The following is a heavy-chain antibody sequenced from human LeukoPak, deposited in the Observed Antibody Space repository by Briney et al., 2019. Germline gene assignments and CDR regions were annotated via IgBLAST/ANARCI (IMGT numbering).Heavy chain of an antibody. J-gene: IGHJ3*02. CDR1: GSISSGSYY. CDR3: ARYSWFGESHAFDI. CDR2: IYVSGST. D-gene: IGHD3-10*01. V-gene: IGHV4-61*02. Sequence: PSQTLSLTCTVSGSISSGSYYWSWIRQPAGKGLEWIGRIYVSGSTNYNPSLESRVTISVDTSKNQFSLQLTSLTAADTAVYYCARYSWFGESHAFDIWGQGTMVTVSS.